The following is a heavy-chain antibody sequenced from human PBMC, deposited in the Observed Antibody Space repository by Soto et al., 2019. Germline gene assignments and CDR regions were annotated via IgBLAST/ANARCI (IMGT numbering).Heavy chain of an antibody. Sequence: PSETLSLTCTVSGGSISSGGYYWSWIRQHPGKGLEWIGYIYYSGSTYYNPSLKSRVTISVDTSKNQFSLKLSSVTAADTAVYYCARSEIVVVPAAMNYYYYGMDVWGQGTTVTVSS. D-gene: IGHD2-2*01. CDR2: IYYSGST. V-gene: IGHV4-31*03. J-gene: IGHJ6*02. CDR1: GGSISSGGYY. CDR3: ARSEIVVVPAAMNYYYYGMDV.